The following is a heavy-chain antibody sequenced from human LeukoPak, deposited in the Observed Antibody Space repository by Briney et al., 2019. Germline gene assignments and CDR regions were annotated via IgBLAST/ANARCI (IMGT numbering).Heavy chain of an antibody. CDR2: ISSSSSYI. D-gene: IGHD3-9*01. V-gene: IGHV3-21*01. CDR1: GLTFSSYS. Sequence: GGSLTLSCAASGLTFSSYSMNWVRQAPGKGLDWVSSISSSSSYIYYADSVKGRFTISRDNAKNSLYLQMNSLRAEDTAVYYCARDGHYDILTGYSPKDFQHWGQGTLVTVSS. CDR3: ARDGHYDILTGYSPKDFQH. J-gene: IGHJ1*01.